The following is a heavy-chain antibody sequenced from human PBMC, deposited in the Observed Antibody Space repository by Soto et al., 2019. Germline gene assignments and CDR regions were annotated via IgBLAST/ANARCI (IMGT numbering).Heavy chain of an antibody. CDR3: ANFEDDYGDY. Sequence: QVQLVESGGGVVQPGRSLRLSCAASGFTFSSYGMHWVRQAPGKGLEWVAVISYDGSNKYYADSVKGRFTISRDNSKNTLSLQMNSLRAEDTAVYYCANFEDDYGDYWGQGTLVTVSS. D-gene: IGHD2-15*01. J-gene: IGHJ4*02. V-gene: IGHV3-30*18. CDR1: GFTFSSYG. CDR2: ISYDGSNK.